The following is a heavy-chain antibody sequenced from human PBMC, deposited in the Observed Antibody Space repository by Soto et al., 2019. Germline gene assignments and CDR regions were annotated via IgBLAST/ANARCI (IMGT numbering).Heavy chain of an antibody. Sequence: EVQLLESGGGLVQPGGSLRLSCAASGFTFSSYAMRWVRQAPGKGLEWVSAISGSGGSTYYADPVKGRFTIARDNSKNTMYRQMNSLRGEDTAVYYCARRGSGSYYDYWGQGTLVTVSS. J-gene: IGHJ4*02. CDR1: GFTFSSYA. D-gene: IGHD1-26*01. CDR2: ISGSGGST. CDR3: ARRGSGSYYDY. V-gene: IGHV3-23*01.